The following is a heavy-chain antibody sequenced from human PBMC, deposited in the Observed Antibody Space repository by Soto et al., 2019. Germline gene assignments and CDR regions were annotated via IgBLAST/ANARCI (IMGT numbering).Heavy chain of an antibody. V-gene: IGHV1-46*01. J-gene: IGHJ4*02. Sequence: QVQLVQSGAEVKKPGASVKVSCKASGYTFTSYYMHCVRQAPGQGLEWMGIINPSGGSTSYAQKFKGRVIMTRDTSTSTVYMELSSMISEDTAVYYCARESNCGGDCYYFDYWGQGTLVTVSS. CDR2: INPSGGST. D-gene: IGHD2-21*02. CDR3: ARESNCGGDCYYFDY. CDR1: GYTFTSYY.